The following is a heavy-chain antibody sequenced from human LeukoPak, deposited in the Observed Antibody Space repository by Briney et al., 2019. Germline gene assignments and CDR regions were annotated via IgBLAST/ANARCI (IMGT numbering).Heavy chain of an antibody. CDR2: IMPLFGTA. Sequence: GASVKVSCKASGGTFSRNDISWVRQAPGQGLEWMGGIMPLFGTAKNAQKFQGRVTITADKSTSTAYMELSSLRSEDTAVYYCARGSGDYGDYAPDYWGQGTLVTVSS. D-gene: IGHD4-17*01. V-gene: IGHV1-69*06. CDR3: ARGSGDYGDYAPDY. J-gene: IGHJ4*02. CDR1: GGTFSRND.